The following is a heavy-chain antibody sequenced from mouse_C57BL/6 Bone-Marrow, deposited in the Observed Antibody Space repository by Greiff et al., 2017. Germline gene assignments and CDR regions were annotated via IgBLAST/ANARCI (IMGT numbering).Heavy chain of an antibody. J-gene: IGHJ3*01. CDR3: ARDDYDMAWFAY. CDR1: GFTFSDYG. CDR2: ISSGSSTI. D-gene: IGHD2-4*01. V-gene: IGHV5-17*01. Sequence: EVKLVESGGGLVKPGGSLKLSCAASGFTFSDYGMHWVRQAPEQGLEWVAYISSGSSTIYSAYTVKGSFNISRDNAKNTLFLQMASLRSEDTDMDYCARDDYDMAWFAYWGQGTLVTVSA.